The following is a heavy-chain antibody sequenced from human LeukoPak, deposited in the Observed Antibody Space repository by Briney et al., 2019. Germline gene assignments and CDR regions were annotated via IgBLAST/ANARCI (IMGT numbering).Heavy chain of an antibody. CDR1: GGSFSGYY. V-gene: IGHV4-34*01. CDR3: VRDKGASLSFDY. D-gene: IGHD1-26*01. CDR2: INHSGST. Sequence: SETLSLTCAVYGGSFSGYYWSWIRQPPGKGLEWIGEINHSGSTNYNPSLKSRVTISVDTSKNQFSLKLSSVTAADTAVYYCVRDKGASLSFDYWGQGTLVTVSS. J-gene: IGHJ4*02.